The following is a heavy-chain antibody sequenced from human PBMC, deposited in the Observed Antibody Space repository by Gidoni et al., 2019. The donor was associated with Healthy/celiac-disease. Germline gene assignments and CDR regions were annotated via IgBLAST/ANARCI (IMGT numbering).Heavy chain of an antibody. D-gene: IGHD5-12*01. J-gene: IGHJ4*02. Sequence: RFTISRDTSKNTLYLQINSLRAEDTAVYYCARDLGSGSSDYWGQRTLVTVSS. V-gene: IGHV3-53*01. CDR3: ARDLGSGSSDY.